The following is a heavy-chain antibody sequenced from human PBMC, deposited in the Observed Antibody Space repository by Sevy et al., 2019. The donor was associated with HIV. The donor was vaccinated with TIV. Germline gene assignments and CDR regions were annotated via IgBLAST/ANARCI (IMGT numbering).Heavy chain of an antibody. Sequence: GGSLRLSCAASGFTFNSYAMSWVRQAPGKGLEWVSGISGTAGNTYYADSVKGRFTIFRDNSKSTLYLQMNSLRAEDTAVYYCARETSLGYTRSHYYYAMDVWGQGTTVTVSS. J-gene: IGHJ6*02. V-gene: IGHV3-23*01. CDR2: ISGTAGNT. CDR3: ARETSLGYTRSHYYYAMDV. D-gene: IGHD3-16*02. CDR1: GFTFNSYA.